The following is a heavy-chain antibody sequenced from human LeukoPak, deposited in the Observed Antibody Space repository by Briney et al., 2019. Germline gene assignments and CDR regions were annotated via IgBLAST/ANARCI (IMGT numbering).Heavy chain of an antibody. CDR1: GFTFSDYG. V-gene: IGHV3-7*01. D-gene: IGHD7-27*01. CDR2: IDQDGRDK. CDR3: ARTSLGWLDP. J-gene: IGHJ5*02. Sequence: GGPLRLSWEASGFTFSDYGRSGVGQAPGKGLEWVATIDQDGRDKFSVDSVKGRFTISRDNARNSMYLQMKSLRVEDTAVYYCARTSLGWLDPWGQGALVTVSS.